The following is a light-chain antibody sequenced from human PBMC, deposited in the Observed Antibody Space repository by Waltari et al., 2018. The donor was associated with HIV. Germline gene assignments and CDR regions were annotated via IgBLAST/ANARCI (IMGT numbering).Light chain of an antibody. Sequence: DIQMTQFPSSLSATVGDRVTITCRASQSISRYLSWYQQKPGKAHKLLVDSAFSLQSGVASRFSGSGSVTVFTLTISSLQPDDSATYYCHQSYLSPDTFGQGTRLEIK. CDR1: QSISRY. J-gene: IGKJ2*01. V-gene: IGKV1-39*01. CDR3: HQSYLSPDT. CDR2: SAF.